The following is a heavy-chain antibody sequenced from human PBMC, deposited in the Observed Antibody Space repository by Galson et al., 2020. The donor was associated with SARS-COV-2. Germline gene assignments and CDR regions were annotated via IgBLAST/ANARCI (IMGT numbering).Heavy chain of an antibody. J-gene: IGHJ4*02. CDR2: MSYDGSHK. D-gene: IGHD3-10*01. V-gene: IGHV3-30*18. Sequence: GESLKISCAASGFTFSSYGMHWVRQAPGKGLEWVAVMSYDGSHKYYTDSVKGRFTISRDNSKNTLYLQMDSLRPEDTAVYYCAKDVNYGGGCDYWGQGTLVTVSS. CDR3: AKDVNYGGGCDY. CDR1: GFTFSSYG.